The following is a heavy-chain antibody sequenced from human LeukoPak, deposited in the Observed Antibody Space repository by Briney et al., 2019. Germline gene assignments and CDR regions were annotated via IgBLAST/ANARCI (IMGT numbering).Heavy chain of an antibody. J-gene: IGHJ4*02. CDR2: IYYSGST. Sequence: SETLSLTCTVSGGSVSSGSYYWSWIRQPPGKGLEWIGHIYYSGSTNYNPSLKSRVTISVDTSKNQFSLKLSSVTAADTAVYYCARGGGYSYGPVVFNYWGQGTLVTVSS. CDR1: GGSVSSGSYY. D-gene: IGHD5-18*01. CDR3: ARGGGYSYGPVVFNY. V-gene: IGHV4-61*01.